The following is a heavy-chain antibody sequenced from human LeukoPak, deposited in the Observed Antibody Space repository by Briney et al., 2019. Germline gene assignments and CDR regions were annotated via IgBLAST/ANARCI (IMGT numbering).Heavy chain of an antibody. Sequence: GGSLRLPCAASGFTFEDYAMSWVRQAPGKGLEWVSSIHGIGGRTSYVDSVKGRFTISRDNAKNSLFLQMNSLRAEDTAVYYCARDQVSIAGTGIDYWGQGTLVTVSS. V-gene: IGHV3-20*04. J-gene: IGHJ4*02. CDR1: GFTFEDYA. D-gene: IGHD6-13*01. CDR2: IHGIGGRT. CDR3: ARDQVSIAGTGIDY.